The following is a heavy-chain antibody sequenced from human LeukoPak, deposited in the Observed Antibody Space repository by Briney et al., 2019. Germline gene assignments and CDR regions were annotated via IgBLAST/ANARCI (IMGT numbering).Heavy chain of an antibody. D-gene: IGHD3-10*01. J-gene: IGHJ4*02. CDR3: AKDVDYYYCLMDY. Sequence: GGSLRLSCEASGFTFTNYAMSWVRQAPGKGLEWVSGISDSGGSTNYADSVKGRFTISRDNSKNTLYLRMNSLRAEDTAVYYCAKDVDYYYCLMDYWGQGTLVTVSS. CDR2: ISDSGGST. CDR1: GFTFTNYA. V-gene: IGHV3-23*01.